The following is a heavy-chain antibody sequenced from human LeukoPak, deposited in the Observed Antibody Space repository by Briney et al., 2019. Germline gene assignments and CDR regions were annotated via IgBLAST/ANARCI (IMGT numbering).Heavy chain of an antibody. CDR1: GYTFTGYY. Sequence: ASVKVSCKASGYTFTGYYMHWVRQAPGQVLGWMGWINPNSGGTNYAQKFQGRVTMTRDTSISTAYMELSRLRSDDTAVYYCARVHDYDVGGLFDPWGQGTLVTVSS. J-gene: IGHJ5*02. CDR2: INPNSGGT. D-gene: IGHD4-17*01. V-gene: IGHV1-2*02. CDR3: ARVHDYDVGGLFDP.